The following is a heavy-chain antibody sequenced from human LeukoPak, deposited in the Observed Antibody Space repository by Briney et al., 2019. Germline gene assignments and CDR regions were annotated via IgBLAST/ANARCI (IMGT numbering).Heavy chain of an antibody. Sequence: ETLSLTCTVSGGSISSYYWSWIRQPPGKGLEWIGYIYYSGSTYYNPSLKSRVTISVDTSKNQFSLKLSSVTAADTAVYYCARDQAKRGYDYWGQGTLVTVSS. J-gene: IGHJ4*02. CDR1: GGSISSYY. D-gene: IGHD3-10*01. CDR3: ARDQAKRGYDY. CDR2: IYYSGST. V-gene: IGHV4-59*12.